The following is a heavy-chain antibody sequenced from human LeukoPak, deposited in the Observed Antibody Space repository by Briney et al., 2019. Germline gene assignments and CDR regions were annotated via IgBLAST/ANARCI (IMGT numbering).Heavy chain of an antibody. CDR2: IYFSGTT. Sequence: SETLSLTCTVSGGSISSSSYYWGWIRQPPGKGLEWIGSIYFSGTTYYNPSLKSRVTISVDTSKNQFSLRLSSVTAADTAVYYCARRYYYDTSGYWYYFDYWGQGTLVTVSS. CDR1: GGSISSSSYY. D-gene: IGHD3-22*01. J-gene: IGHJ4*02. V-gene: IGHV4-39*01. CDR3: ARRYYYDTSGYWYYFDY.